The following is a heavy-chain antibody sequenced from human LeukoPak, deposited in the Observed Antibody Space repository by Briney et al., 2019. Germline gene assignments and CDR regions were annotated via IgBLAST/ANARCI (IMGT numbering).Heavy chain of an antibody. CDR3: ATFTYWDY. J-gene: IGHJ4*02. Sequence: GGSLRLSCAASGFPFSSYEMNWVRQAPGKGLEWVSYISSSGSTIYYVDSVKGRFTISRDNAKNSLYLQMNSLRAEDTAVYYCATFTYWDYWGQGTLVTVSS. D-gene: IGHD2-15*01. CDR2: ISSSGSTI. CDR1: GFPFSSYE. V-gene: IGHV3-48*03.